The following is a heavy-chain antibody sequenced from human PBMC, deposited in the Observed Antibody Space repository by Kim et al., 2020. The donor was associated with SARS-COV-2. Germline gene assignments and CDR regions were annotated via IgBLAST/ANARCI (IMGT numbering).Heavy chain of an antibody. CDR2: ISYDGSNK. Sequence: GGSLRLSCAASGFTFSSYGMHWVRQAPGKGLEWVAVISYDGSNKYYADSVKGRFTIYRDNSKNTLYLQMNSLRAEDTAVYYCAKVHSSGWYYFDYWGQGTLVTVSS. CDR1: GFTFSSYG. V-gene: IGHV3-30*18. CDR3: AKVHSSGWYYFDY. D-gene: IGHD6-19*01. J-gene: IGHJ4*02.